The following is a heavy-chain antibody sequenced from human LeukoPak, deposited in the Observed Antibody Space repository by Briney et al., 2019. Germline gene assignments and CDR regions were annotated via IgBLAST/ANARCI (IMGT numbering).Heavy chain of an antibody. V-gene: IGHV3-74*01. J-gene: IGHJ4*02. D-gene: IGHD3-9*01. CDR3: ARQRGDILTGYYMPRGFDY. Sequence: GGSLRLSCAASGFTFSSYWMHWVRQAPGKGLVWVSRINSDGSSTSYADSVRGRFTISRDNAKNTLYLQMNSLRAEDTAVYYCARQRGDILTGYYMPRGFDYWGQGTLVTVSS. CDR1: GFTFSSYW. CDR2: INSDGSST.